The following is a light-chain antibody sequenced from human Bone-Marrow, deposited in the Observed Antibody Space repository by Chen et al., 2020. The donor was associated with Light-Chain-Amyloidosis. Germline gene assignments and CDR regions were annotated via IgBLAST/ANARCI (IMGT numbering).Light chain of an antibody. CDR2: GSS. J-gene: IGKJ4*01. CDR1: QTLSSNY. Sequence: IVLMQSPGTLSLSRGEGANLSCRASQTLSSNYLTWYQQKFGQAPRRLIYGSSSRATGIPDRFTGSGSGTDFTLTINRLEPEDFAMYYCQQYGTSPLTFGGGTKVEIK. CDR3: QQYGTSPLT. V-gene: IGKV3-20*01.